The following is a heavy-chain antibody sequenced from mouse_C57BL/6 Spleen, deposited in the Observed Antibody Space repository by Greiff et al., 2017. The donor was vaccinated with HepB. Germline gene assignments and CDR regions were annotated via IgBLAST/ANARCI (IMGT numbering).Heavy chain of an antibody. CDR3: TKLITTVACVDY. J-gene: IGHJ2*01. CDR1: GYTFTDYE. Sequence: VQLQQSGAELVRPGASVTLSCKASGYTFTDYEMHWVKQTPVHGLEWIGAIDPETGGTAYNQKFKGKAILTADKSSSTAYMELRSLTSEDSAVYYCTKLITTVACVDYWGQGTTLTVSS. D-gene: IGHD1-1*01. V-gene: IGHV1-15*01. CDR2: IDPETGGT.